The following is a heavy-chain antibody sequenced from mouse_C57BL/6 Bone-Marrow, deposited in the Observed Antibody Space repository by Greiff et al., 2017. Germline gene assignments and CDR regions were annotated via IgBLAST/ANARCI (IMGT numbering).Heavy chain of an antibody. CDR3: AKLYYFDY. D-gene: IGHD3-3*01. CDR1: GYTFTSYW. CDR2: IHTNSGST. V-gene: IGHV1-64*01. J-gene: IGHJ2*01. Sequence: QVKLQQPGAELVKPGASVKLSCKASGYTFTSYWMHWVQQRPGQGLEWIGMIHTNSGSTNYNEKFKSQATLPVDKTYNNVCLQLSCLTAEDSAVYYCAKLYYFDYWGQGTTLTVSA.